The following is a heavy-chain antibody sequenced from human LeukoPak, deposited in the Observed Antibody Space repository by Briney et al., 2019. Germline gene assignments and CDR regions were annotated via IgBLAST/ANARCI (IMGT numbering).Heavy chain of an antibody. CDR2: ISGSGGST. CDR1: GFTFSSYW. D-gene: IGHD6-25*01. CDR3: AKASGKPQDY. Sequence: GGSLRLSCAASGFTFSSYWMHWVRQAPGKGLEWVSAISGSGGSTYYADSVKGRFTISRDNSKNTLYLQMNSLRAEDTAVYYCAKASGKPQDYWGQGTLVTVSS. V-gene: IGHV3-23*01. J-gene: IGHJ4*02.